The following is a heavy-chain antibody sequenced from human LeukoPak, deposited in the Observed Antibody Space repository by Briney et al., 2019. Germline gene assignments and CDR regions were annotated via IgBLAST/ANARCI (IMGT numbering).Heavy chain of an antibody. CDR2: VRYDDTQK. J-gene: IGHJ5*02. V-gene: IGHV3-30*02. Sequence: GGSLRLSCAASGFTFKNYGMHWVRQPPGKGLEWVAYVRYDDTQKDYAKSVKGRFTISRDNSKNTVYPQMNSLRTEDTAVYYCAREGFDPWGQGTVVTVSS. CDR3: AREGFDP. CDR1: GFTFKNYG.